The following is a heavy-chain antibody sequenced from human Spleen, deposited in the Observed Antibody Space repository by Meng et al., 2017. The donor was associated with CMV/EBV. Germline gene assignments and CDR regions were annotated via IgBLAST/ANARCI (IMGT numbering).Heavy chain of an antibody. CDR1: GFAFSTDA. CDR3: AKGGEWLALDY. D-gene: IGHD3-3*01. CDR2: IYSGGSAR. V-gene: IGHV3-23*03. Sequence: GESLKISCAASGFAFSTDAMTWVRQAPGKGLEWVSVIYSGGSARHHADSVKGRFTISRDSSKNTLFLQMNSLRAEDTAIYYCAKGGEWLALDYWGQGTLVTVSS. J-gene: IGHJ4*02.